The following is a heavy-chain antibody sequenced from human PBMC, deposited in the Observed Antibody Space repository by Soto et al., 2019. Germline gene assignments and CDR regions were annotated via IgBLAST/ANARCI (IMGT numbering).Heavy chain of an antibody. V-gene: IGHV1-2*04. D-gene: IGHD2-2*01. CDR3: ARKLLEVNSTYDIVVVPAARAYYYYYGMDV. CDR2: INPNSGGT. J-gene: IGHJ6*02. Sequence: ASVKVSCKASGYTFTGYYMHWVRQAPGQGLEGMGWINPNSGGTNYAQKFQDWVTMTRETSISTAYMELSRRGSDETAVYYCARKLLEVNSTYDIVVVPAARAYYYYYGMDVWGQGTTVTVSS. CDR1: GYTFTGYY.